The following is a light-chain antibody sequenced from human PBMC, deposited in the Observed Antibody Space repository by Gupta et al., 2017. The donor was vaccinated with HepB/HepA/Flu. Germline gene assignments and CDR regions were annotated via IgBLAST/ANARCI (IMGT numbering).Light chain of an antibody. J-gene: IGKJ2*01. Sequence: DIQMTQSPSTLSASVGDRVTITCRASQSISSWLAWYQQKPGKAPKLLIYKASSLERGVPSRFSGSGSGTEFTLTISILQPDDFATYYFQQNNSYRHTFGRGTKLEIK. V-gene: IGKV1-5*03. CDR3: QQNNSYRHT. CDR1: QSISSW. CDR2: KAS.